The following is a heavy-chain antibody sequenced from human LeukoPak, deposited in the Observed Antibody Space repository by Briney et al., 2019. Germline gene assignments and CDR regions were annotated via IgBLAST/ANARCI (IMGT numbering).Heavy chain of an antibody. CDR1: GGSIKSNNYY. J-gene: IGHJ4*02. CDR3: ARGGWFGDHAYYFDY. D-gene: IGHD3-10*01. CDR2: LYYSGST. V-gene: IGHV4-39*07. Sequence: SETLSLTCTVSGGSIKSNNYYWGWIRQPPGKGLVWIGSLYYSGSTFYNPSLKSRVTISVDTSKNQFSLKLSSVTAADTAVYYCARGGWFGDHAYYFDYWGQGTLVTVSS.